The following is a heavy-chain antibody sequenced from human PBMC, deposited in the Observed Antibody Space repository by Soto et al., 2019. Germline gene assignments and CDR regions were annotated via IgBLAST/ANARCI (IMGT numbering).Heavy chain of an antibody. V-gene: IGHV1-18*01. Sequence: SVTVSCEASGYTFTSYGISWVRQAPGQGLEWMGWISAYNGNTNYAQKLQGRVTMTTDTSTSTAYMELRSLRSDDTAVYYCARDAVDTAMVWFDYWGQGTLVTVSS. CDR3: ARDAVDTAMVWFDY. D-gene: IGHD5-18*01. CDR2: ISAYNGNT. J-gene: IGHJ4*02. CDR1: GYTFTSYG.